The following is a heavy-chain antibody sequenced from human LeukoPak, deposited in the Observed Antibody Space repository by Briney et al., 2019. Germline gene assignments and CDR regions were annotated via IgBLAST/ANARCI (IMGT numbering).Heavy chain of an antibody. Sequence: GGSLRLSCAASGFTFSNAWMSWVRQAPGKGLEWVGRIKSETDGGTTAYAAPVKGRFTISRDDSENTLYLQMDSLKTEDTALYYCPKNRPHCSGGSCSDYWGQGTLVTVSS. V-gene: IGHV3-15*05. J-gene: IGHJ4*02. CDR1: GFTFSNAW. D-gene: IGHD2-15*01. CDR3: PKNRPHCSGGSCSDY. CDR2: IKSETDGGTT.